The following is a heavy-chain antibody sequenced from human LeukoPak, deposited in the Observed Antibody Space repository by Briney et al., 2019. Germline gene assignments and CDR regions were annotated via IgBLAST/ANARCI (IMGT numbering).Heavy chain of an antibody. J-gene: IGHJ4*02. CDR2: IYSGGST. CDR1: GFPVSSNY. D-gene: IGHD3-10*01. Sequence: GGSLRLSCAASGFPVSSNYMSWVRQAPGKGLEWVSGIYSGGSTYYADSVNGRFTISRNNPKNTLYLQMNSLSAEETAVYYCASIVRGVFDYWGQGTLVTVSS. CDR3: ASIVRGVFDY. V-gene: IGHV3-53*04.